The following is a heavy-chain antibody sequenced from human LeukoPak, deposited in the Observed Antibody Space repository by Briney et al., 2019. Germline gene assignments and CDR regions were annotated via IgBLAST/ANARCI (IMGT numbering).Heavy chain of an antibody. Sequence: ASVKVPCKASGYTFTGYYMHLVRQAPGQGLEWMGRINPNSGGTNYAQKFQGRVTMTRDTSISTAYMELSRLRSDDTAVYYCARDKARSYYDSSGYYPPLDAFDIWGQGTMVTVSS. J-gene: IGHJ3*02. CDR2: INPNSGGT. D-gene: IGHD3-22*01. CDR1: GYTFTGYY. V-gene: IGHV1-2*06. CDR3: ARDKARSYYDSSGYYPPLDAFDI.